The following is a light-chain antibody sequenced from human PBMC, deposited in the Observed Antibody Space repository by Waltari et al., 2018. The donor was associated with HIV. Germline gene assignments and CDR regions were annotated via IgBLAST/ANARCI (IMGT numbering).Light chain of an antibody. Sequence: DIVMTQSPLSLTVTPGESASISCRSSQSILHKNGYNYLNWYLQKPGQSPQLLLSLGSNRASGVPDRFSGSGAGTDFTLEISKLEAGDVGVYYCMQALQTPRTFGQGTKLETK. CDR2: LGS. CDR1: QSILHKNGYNY. J-gene: IGKJ2*01. V-gene: IGKV2-28*01. CDR3: MQALQTPRT.